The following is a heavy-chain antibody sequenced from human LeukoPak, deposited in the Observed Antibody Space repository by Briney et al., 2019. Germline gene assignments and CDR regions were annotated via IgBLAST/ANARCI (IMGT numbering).Heavy chain of an antibody. Sequence: GSLILSYAAAGFTFSSYGMHWVRQAPGKGLEWGAVISYDGSNKYYADSVKGRFTISRDNSKNTLYLQMNSLRAEDTAVYYCAKESGTYPRRAFDIWGQGTMVTVSS. CDR3: AKESGTYPRRAFDI. CDR2: ISYDGSNK. CDR1: GFTFSSYG. J-gene: IGHJ3*02. D-gene: IGHD1-26*01. V-gene: IGHV3-30*18.